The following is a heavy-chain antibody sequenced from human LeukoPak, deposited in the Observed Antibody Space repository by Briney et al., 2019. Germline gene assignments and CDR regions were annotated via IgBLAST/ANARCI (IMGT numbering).Heavy chain of an antibody. J-gene: IGHJ5*02. CDR1: GYTFTSYG. CDR3: ARDSSDFYPNWFDP. CDR2: ISAYNGNT. V-gene: IGHV1-18*01. Sequence: ASVKVSCKASGYTFTSYGISWVRQAPGQGLEWMGWISAYNGNTNYAQKLQGRVTMTTDTSTSTAYMELRSLRSDDTAVYYCARDSSDFYPNWFDPWGQGTLVTVSS. D-gene: IGHD2-21*01.